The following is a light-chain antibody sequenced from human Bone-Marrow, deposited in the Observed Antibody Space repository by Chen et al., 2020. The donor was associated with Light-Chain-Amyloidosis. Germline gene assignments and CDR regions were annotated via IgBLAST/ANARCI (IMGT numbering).Light chain of an antibody. CDR3: QVWDRSSDRPV. CDR1: NIGSTS. V-gene: IGLV3-21*02. CDR2: DDS. J-gene: IGLJ3*02. Sequence: SYVLTQPSSVSVAPGQPATIACGGNNIGSTSVHWYQQTPGQAPLLVVYDDSDRPSGIPERLSGSNSGNRATLTISRVEDGDEADYYCQVWDRSSDRPVFGGGTKLTVL.